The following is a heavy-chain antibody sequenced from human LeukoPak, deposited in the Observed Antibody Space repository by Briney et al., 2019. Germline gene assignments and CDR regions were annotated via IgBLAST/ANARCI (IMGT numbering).Heavy chain of an antibody. D-gene: IGHD6-19*01. CDR1: GFTFSSYA. Sequence: GGSLRLSCAASGFTFSSYAMHWVRQAPGKGLEGVAVISYDGSNKYYAASVTGRFTISRDNSKNTLYLQMNSLSAEDTAVYYCARVEGGWYFSNPIDYWGQGTLVTVSS. CDR2: ISYDGSNK. V-gene: IGHV3-30-3*01. J-gene: IGHJ4*02. CDR3: ARVEGGWYFSNPIDY.